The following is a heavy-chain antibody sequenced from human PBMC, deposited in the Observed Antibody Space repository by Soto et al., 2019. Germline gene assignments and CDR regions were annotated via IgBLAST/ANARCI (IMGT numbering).Heavy chain of an antibody. Sequence: ASVKVSCKASGYTFTSYAMHWVRQAPGQRLEWMGWINAGNGNTKYSQKFQGRVTITRDTSASTAYMELSSLRSEDTAVYYCAREDSGYDYKANYYYYYMDVWGKGTTVTVSS. J-gene: IGHJ6*03. CDR3: AREDSGYDYKANYYYYYMDV. CDR1: GYTFTSYA. D-gene: IGHD5-12*01. V-gene: IGHV1-3*01. CDR2: INAGNGNT.